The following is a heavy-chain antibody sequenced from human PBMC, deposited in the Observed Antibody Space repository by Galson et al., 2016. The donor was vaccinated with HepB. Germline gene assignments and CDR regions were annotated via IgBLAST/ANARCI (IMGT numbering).Heavy chain of an antibody. CDR3: VREGGYTNGWFGY. Sequence: SLRLSCAASGFRFSIYNMDWVRQAPGKGLEWVASIRATSTNVYYADSLKGRFTISRDNAKNSLYLQMSSLRAEDTALYYCVREGGYTNGWFGYWGQGTLVTVSS. CDR2: IRATSTNV. J-gene: IGHJ4*02. V-gene: IGHV3-21*06. D-gene: IGHD2-8*01. CDR1: GFRFSIYN.